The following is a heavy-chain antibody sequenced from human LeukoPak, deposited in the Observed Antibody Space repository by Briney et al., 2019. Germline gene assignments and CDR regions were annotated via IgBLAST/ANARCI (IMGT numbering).Heavy chain of an antibody. D-gene: IGHD4-17*01. CDR3: ARDSRDYVFGY. V-gene: IGHV3-48*02. CDR2: ISSSSSTI. J-gene: IGHJ4*02. Sequence: RGSLRLSCAASGFTFSTYRMNWVRQAPGNGLGWVSYISSSSSTIHYADSVKGRFTISRDNAKNTLYLQMNSLRDADTAVYDCARDSRDYVFGYWGQGALVTVSS. CDR1: GFTFSTYR.